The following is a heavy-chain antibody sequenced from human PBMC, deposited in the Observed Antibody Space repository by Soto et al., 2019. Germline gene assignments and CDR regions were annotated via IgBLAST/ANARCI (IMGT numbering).Heavy chain of an antibody. CDR3: ASAPLVEPAGSDDS. J-gene: IGHJ4*02. CDR1: GYDFSSYW. CDR2: IDPSDSYT. Sequence: GESLKISCKGSGYDFSSYWITWVRQMPGKGLEWMGRIDPSDSYTNYSPSFRGHVTISADKSISTAYLQWSSLKASDTAMYYCASAPLVEPAGSDDSWGQGTLVTVSS. V-gene: IGHV5-10-1*01. D-gene: IGHD2-2*01.